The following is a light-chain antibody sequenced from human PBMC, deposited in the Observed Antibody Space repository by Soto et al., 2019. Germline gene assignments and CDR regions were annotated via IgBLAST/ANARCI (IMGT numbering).Light chain of an antibody. CDR3: QQYYGTPT. J-gene: IGKJ4*01. CDR2: WAS. CDR1: QSVLYSSSNRNY. Sequence: DIVMTQSPDSLAVSLGERATINCKSSQSVLYSSSNRNYLAWYQQKPGQTPKLLISWASTRESGVPDRFSGSGSGPDFTLTISSLQAEDVAVYYCQQYYGTPTFGGGTKVEIK. V-gene: IGKV4-1*01.